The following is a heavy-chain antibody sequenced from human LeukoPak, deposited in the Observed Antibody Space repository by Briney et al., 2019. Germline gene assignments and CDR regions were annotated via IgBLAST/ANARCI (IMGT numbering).Heavy chain of an antibody. CDR1: GYTFTGYY. V-gene: IGHV1-2*02. D-gene: IGHD6-13*01. J-gene: IGHJ4*02. Sequence: ASVKVSCKASGYTFTGYYMHWVRQAPGQGLEWMGWINPNSDGTNYAQKFQGRVTMTRDTSISTAYMELSRLRSDDTAVYYCARGRYSSRYYFDYWGQGTLVTVSS. CDR2: INPNSDGT. CDR3: ARGRYSSRYYFDY.